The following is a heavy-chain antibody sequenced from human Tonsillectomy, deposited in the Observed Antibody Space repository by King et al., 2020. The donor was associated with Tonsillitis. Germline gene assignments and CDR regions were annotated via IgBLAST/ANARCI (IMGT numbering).Heavy chain of an antibody. V-gene: IGHV1-18*01. J-gene: IGHJ4*02. CDR3: ARERGMGITGNFFDC. CDR2: ISVYNGNA. CDR1: GYTFTSYF. Sequence: VQLVQSGAEVKKPGASVRVSCKASGYTFTSYFISWVRQAPGQGLEWMGWISVYNGNANYAQKFQGRVSMTTDTSTSTAYMELRSLRSDDTAIDYCARERGMGITGNFFDCWGQGTLGTVSS. D-gene: IGHD1-20*01.